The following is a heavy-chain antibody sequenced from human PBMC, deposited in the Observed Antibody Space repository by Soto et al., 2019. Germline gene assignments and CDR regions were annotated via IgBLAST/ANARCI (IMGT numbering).Heavy chain of an antibody. Sequence: VHLVESGGGLVKPGGSLRLSCAASGFSFHNAWMNWVRQAPGKGLEWIGRIERNTDGGTTDYAAPVKCRSTISRDVSTNTLYLQMNSLKNEDTAVYYCSADANTISGALIIHNNYMDIWGQGTTVTVSS. CDR2: IERNTDGGTT. CDR1: GFSFHNAW. D-gene: IGHD3-3*01. J-gene: IGHJ6*03. V-gene: IGHV3-15*04. CDR3: SADANTISGALIIHNNYMDI.